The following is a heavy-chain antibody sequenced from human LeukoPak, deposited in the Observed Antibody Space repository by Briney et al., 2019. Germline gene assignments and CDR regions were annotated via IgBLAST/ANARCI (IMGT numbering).Heavy chain of an antibody. CDR2: MNPNSGNT. CDR3: SRGYSYGYDY. CDR1: GGTFSSYA. V-gene: IGHV1-8*02. D-gene: IGHD5-18*01. Sequence: ASVKVSCKASGGTFSSYAISWVRQAPGQGLEWMGWMNPNSGNTGYAQKFQGRVTMTRNTSISTAYMELSSLRSEDTAVYYCSRGYSYGYDYWGQGTLVTVSS. J-gene: IGHJ4*02.